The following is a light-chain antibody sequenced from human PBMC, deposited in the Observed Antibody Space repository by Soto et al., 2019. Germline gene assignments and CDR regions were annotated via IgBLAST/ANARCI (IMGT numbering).Light chain of an antibody. CDR2: AAS. J-gene: IGKJ1*01. CDR1: QSISNY. CDR3: QQSYSTPRT. V-gene: IGKV1-39*01. Sequence: DIQMTQSPSSLSASVGDRVTITCRASQSISNYLNWYQQKPGKAPTLLMFAASSLQSGVPSRFSGGGSGTDFTLTISSLQREDFATYYCQQSYSTPRTFGQGTKVEIK.